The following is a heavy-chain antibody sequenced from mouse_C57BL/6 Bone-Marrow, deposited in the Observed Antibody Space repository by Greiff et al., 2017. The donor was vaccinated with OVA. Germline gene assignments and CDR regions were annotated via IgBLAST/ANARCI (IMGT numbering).Heavy chain of an antibody. J-gene: IGHJ2*01. D-gene: IGHD1-1*01. CDR3: TTSGIGYYYGSSYDYFDY. CDR2: IDPENGDT. CDR1: GFNIKDDY. Sequence: EVQVVESGAELVRPGASVKLSCTASGFNIKDDYMHWVKQRPEQGLEWIGWIDPENGDTEYASKFQGKATITADTSSNTAYLQLSSLTSEDTAVYYCTTSGIGYYYGSSYDYFDYWGQGTTLTVSS. V-gene: IGHV14-4*01.